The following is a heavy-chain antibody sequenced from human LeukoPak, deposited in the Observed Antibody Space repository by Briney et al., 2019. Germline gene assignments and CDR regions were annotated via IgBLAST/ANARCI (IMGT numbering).Heavy chain of an antibody. CDR2: TTYRGKT. J-gene: IGHJ4*02. D-gene: IGHD4-23*01. Sequence: PSETLSLTCAVYGGSFDIYYWTIVRQPPGKGLEWIGETTYRGKTDYSPSLKSRVTISVDRTKQQFSLRLTSVTAADTGVYYCAGYGGNWYPDSWGQGTLVIVSA. V-gene: IGHV4-34*01. CDR1: GGSFDIYY. CDR3: AGYGGNWYPDS.